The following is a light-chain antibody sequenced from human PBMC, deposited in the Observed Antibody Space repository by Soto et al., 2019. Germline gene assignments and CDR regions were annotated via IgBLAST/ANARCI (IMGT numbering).Light chain of an antibody. CDR1: QRLLNSANDKIH. CDR2: RAS. J-gene: IGKJ4*01. Sequence: DIVMTQSPASLAVSLGERATINCKSSQRLLNSANDKIHLAWYQQKPGQPPKLLIWRASTRDSGVPDRFSGSGSKTDFTLTINSLQAEDVATYHCEQYFSAHMTFGGGTKVEI. CDR3: EQYFSAHMT. V-gene: IGKV4-1*01.